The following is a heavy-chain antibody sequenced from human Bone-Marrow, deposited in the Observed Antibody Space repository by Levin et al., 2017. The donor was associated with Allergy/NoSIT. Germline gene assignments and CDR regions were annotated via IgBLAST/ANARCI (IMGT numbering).Heavy chain of an antibody. V-gene: IGHV3-21*01. J-gene: IGHJ6*02. CDR2: ISAGGNYI. CDR3: ASWDMYHYDRSAFDYFYYDMDV. CDR1: GILFSSYD. D-gene: IGHD3-22*01. Sequence: GESLKISCAASGILFSSYDMNWVRQAPGKGLEWVSSISAGGNYIYYADSVKGRFTISRDNAKNSLFLQMNSLRAEDTAVYYCASWDMYHYDRSAFDYFYYDMDVWGQGTTVTVSS.